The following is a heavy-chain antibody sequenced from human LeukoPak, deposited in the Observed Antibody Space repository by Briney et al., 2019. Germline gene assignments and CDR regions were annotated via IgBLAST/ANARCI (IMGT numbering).Heavy chain of an antibody. V-gene: IGHV1-46*01. J-gene: IGHJ6*02. Sequence: ASVKVSCKASGGTFTSYYMHWVRQAPGQGLEWMGIINPSGGSTSYAQKFQGRVTMTRDTSTSTVYMELSSLRSEDTAVYYCARETGQQLVHGYYYYGMDVWGQGTTVTVSS. D-gene: IGHD6-13*01. CDR2: INPSGGST. CDR3: ARETGQQLVHGYYYYGMDV. CDR1: GGTFTSYY.